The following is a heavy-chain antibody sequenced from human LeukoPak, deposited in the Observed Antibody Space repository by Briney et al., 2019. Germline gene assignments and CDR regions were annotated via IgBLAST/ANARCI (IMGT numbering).Heavy chain of an antibody. CDR1: DASISSTSYS. CDR2: ISYSGGT. CDR3: ARLHSATYLDS. V-gene: IGHV4-39*01. Sequence: SETLSLTCTVSDASISSTSYSWDWIRQPPGKGLEWIGTISYSGGTYYSPSLKSRVTISVDTSKNQFSLMLNSVTAADTAVYYCARLHSATYLDSWGQGTLVTVSS. J-gene: IGHJ4*02. D-gene: IGHD1-26*01.